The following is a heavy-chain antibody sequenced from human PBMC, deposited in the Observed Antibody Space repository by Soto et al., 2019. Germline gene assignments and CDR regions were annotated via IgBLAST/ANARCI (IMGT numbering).Heavy chain of an antibody. CDR2: IYYSGST. Sequence: QVQLQESGPGLVKPSETLSLTCTVSGGSVSSGSYYWSWIRQPPGKGLEWIGYIYYSGSTNYNPSLKSRVTISVDTSKNQFSLKLSSVTAADTAVYYCARARWDYSIPDYFDYWGQGTLVTVSS. D-gene: IGHD4-4*01. J-gene: IGHJ4*02. CDR3: ARARWDYSIPDYFDY. V-gene: IGHV4-61*01. CDR1: GGSVSSGSYY.